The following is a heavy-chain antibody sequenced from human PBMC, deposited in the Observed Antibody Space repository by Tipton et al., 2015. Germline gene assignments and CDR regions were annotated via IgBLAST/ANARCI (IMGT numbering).Heavy chain of an antibody. D-gene: IGHD2-21*02. CDR2: IYPGDSDA. J-gene: IGHJ4*02. CDR1: GYTFTNYW. Sequence: QLVQSGAEVKKPGESLRISCKASGYTFTNYWIGWVRQMPGKGLEWMGIIYPGDSDARVSPSFQGQVTISADKSISTAYLQWSSLRASDSAMFYYARQRDDYFDLWGQGTLVTVSA. CDR3: ARQRDDYFDL. V-gene: IGHV5-51*01.